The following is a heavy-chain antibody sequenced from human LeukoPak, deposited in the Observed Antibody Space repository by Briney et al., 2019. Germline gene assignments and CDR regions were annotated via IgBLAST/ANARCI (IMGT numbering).Heavy chain of an antibody. J-gene: IGHJ4*02. Sequence: PGGSLRLSCAASGFTFSSYSMNWVRQAPGKGLEWVSSISSSSYIYYADSVKGRFTISRDNAKNSLYLQMNSLRAEDTAVYYCARAAHGSGSYFGYWGQGTLVTVSS. CDR3: ARAAHGSGSYFGY. CDR1: GFTFSSYS. V-gene: IGHV3-21*01. CDR2: ISSSSYI. D-gene: IGHD3-10*01.